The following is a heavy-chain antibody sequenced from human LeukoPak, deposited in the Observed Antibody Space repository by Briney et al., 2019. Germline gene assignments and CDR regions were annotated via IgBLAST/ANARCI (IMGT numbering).Heavy chain of an antibody. V-gene: IGHV3-30*02. J-gene: IGHJ4*02. CDR1: GFTFSSYG. CDR2: IRYDGSNK. Sequence: GGSLRLSCAASGFTFSSYGMHWVRQAPGKGLEWAAFIRYDGSNKYYADSMKGRFTISRDNSKNTLYLQMNSLRAEDTAVYYCASATIFGVVIYYWGQGTLVTVSS. CDR3: ASATIFGVVIYY. D-gene: IGHD3-3*01.